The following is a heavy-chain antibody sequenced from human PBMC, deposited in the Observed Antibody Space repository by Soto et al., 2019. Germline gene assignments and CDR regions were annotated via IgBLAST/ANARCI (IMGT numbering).Heavy chain of an antibody. CDR1: GGTFSSYA. J-gene: IGHJ6*02. V-gene: IGHV1-69*12. CDR3: ARAPGWHQAPSVPASYYYYGMDV. CDR2: IIPIFGTA. Sequence: QVQLVQSGAEVKKPGSSVKVSCKASGGTFSSYAISWVRQAPGQGLEWMGGIIPIFGTANYAQKFQGRVTITADESTSTAYMELSSQRSEDTAVYYCARAPGWHQAPSVPASYYYYGMDVWGQGTTVTVSS.